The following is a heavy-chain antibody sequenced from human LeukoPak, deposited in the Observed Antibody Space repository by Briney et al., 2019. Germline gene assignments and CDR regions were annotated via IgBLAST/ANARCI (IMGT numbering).Heavy chain of an antibody. J-gene: IGHJ4*02. V-gene: IGHV4-4*07. Sequence: SETLSLTCTVSGGSISSYYWSWIRQPAGKGLEWIGRIYTSGSTNYNPSLKSRVTISVDTSKNQFSLKLSSVTAADTAVYYCARGYCSGGSCSVFDYWGQGTLVTVSS. CDR3: ARGYCSGGSCSVFDY. CDR2: IYTSGST. D-gene: IGHD2-15*01. CDR1: GGSISSYY.